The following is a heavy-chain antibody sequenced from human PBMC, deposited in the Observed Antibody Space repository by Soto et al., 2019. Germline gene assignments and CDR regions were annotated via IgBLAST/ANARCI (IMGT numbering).Heavy chain of an antibody. CDR2: IDPSDSYT. V-gene: IGHV5-10-1*01. CDR3: ERVPYSGGTYLVY. Sequence: XESLKISWQCSGNSFTNFLINLVPPGPGKGLEWMGRIDPSDSYTKYSPSFQGHVTISTDKSISTAYLQWTSLKASDTAIYYCERVPYSGGTYLVYWGQGTLVTVSS. J-gene: IGHJ4*02. CDR1: GNSFTNFL. D-gene: IGHD1-26*01.